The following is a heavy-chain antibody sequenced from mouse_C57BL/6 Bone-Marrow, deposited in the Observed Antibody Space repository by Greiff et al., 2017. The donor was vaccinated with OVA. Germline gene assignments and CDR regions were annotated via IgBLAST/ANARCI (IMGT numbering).Heavy chain of an antibody. Sequence: VQLQQSGAELAKPGASVKLSCKASGYTFTSYWMHWVKQRPGQGLEWIGYINPSSGYTTYNQKFKDKATLTADKSSSTAYMQLSSLTYEDSAVYYCAIWDYGSSYLWYFDVWGTGTTVTVSS. CDR3: AIWDYGSSYLWYFDV. V-gene: IGHV1-7*01. CDR2: INPSSGYT. CDR1: GYTFTSYW. D-gene: IGHD1-1*01. J-gene: IGHJ1*03.